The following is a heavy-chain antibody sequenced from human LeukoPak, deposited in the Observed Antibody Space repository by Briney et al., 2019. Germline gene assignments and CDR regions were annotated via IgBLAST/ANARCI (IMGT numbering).Heavy chain of an antibody. J-gene: IGHJ6*03. CDR3: ARGTDSSSWYGSYYYYYYMGV. CDR2: ISCSSSYI. D-gene: IGHD6-13*01. Sequence: GGSLRLSCAASGFTFSSYSMNWVRQAPGKGLEWVSSISCSSSYIYYADSVKGRFTISRDNAKNSLYLQMNSLRAEDTAVYYCARGTDSSSWYGSYYYYYYMGVWGKGTTVTVSS. V-gene: IGHV3-21*01. CDR1: GFTFSSYS.